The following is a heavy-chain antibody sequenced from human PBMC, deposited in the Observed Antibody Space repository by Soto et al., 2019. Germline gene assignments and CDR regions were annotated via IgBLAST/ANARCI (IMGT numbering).Heavy chain of an antibody. CDR2: IYYSGST. D-gene: IGHD7-27*01. CDR1: GGSISSGGYY. V-gene: IGHV4-31*03. CDR3: ARGYVGKGYCDL. Sequence: QVQLQESGPGLVKPSQTLSLTCTVSGGSISSGGYYWSWIRQHPGKGLEWIGYIYYSGSTYYNPSLMSRVTISVDTSKNQCSLKLSSVTAADTAVYYCARGYVGKGYCDLWGRGTMVTVSS. J-gene: IGHJ2*01.